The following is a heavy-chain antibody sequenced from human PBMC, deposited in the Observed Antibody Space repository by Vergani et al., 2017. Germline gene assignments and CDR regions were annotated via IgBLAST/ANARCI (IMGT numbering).Heavy chain of an antibody. J-gene: IGHJ6*02. CDR1: GYTFTSYG. Sequence: QVQLVQSGAEVKKPGASVKVSCKASGYTFTSYGISWVRQAPGQGLEWMGWISAYNGNTNYAQKLQGRVTMTTDTSTSTAYMELRSLRSDDTAVYYCASPLYPPDFWSGPAGGMDVWGQGTTVTVSS. V-gene: IGHV1-18*01. CDR3: ASPLYPPDFWSGPAGGMDV. CDR2: ISAYNGNT. D-gene: IGHD3-3*01.